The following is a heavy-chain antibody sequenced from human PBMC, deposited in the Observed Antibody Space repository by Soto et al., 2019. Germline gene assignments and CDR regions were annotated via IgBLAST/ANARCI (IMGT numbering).Heavy chain of an antibody. CDR1: GYTFTSYG. CDR3: AREEPAISPKSYYYYYGMDV. Sequence: XSVKVSCKASGYTFTSYGISWVRQAPGQGLEWMGWISAYNGNTNYAQKLQGRVTMTTGTSTSTAYMELRSLRSDDTAVYYCAREEPAISPKSYYYYYGMDVWGQGTTVTVSS. CDR2: ISAYNGNT. J-gene: IGHJ6*02. D-gene: IGHD3-3*01. V-gene: IGHV1-18*01.